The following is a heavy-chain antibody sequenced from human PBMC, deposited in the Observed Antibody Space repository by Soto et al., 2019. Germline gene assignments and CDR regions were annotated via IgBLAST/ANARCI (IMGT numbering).Heavy chain of an antibody. CDR2: IIPIFGTV. D-gene: IGHD6-19*01. V-gene: IGHV1-69*12. Sequence: QVQLLQSGAEVKKPGSSMRVSCETSGGSFRTYAISWVRQAPGEGLEWMGEIIPIFGTVNYAQKFQGRVTITADESTTTVYMDLRSLRSEDTAVYYCAKGAVAGTPTSYYYYGMDVWGQGTTVTVSS. J-gene: IGHJ6*02. CDR1: GGSFRTYA. CDR3: AKGAVAGTPTSYYYYGMDV.